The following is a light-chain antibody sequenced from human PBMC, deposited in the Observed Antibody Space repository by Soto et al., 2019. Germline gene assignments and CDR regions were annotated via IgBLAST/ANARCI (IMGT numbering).Light chain of an antibody. CDR3: QQRSSWPPT. Sequence: EIVLTQSPATLSLSPGERATLSCRASQSVSSYLAWYQQKPGQAPRLLIYDAFNRATGIPARFSGGGSGTDVTLTISSLEPEDFADYYCQQRSSWPPTFGPGTKVDI. CDR1: QSVSSY. CDR2: DAF. J-gene: IGKJ3*01. V-gene: IGKV3-11*01.